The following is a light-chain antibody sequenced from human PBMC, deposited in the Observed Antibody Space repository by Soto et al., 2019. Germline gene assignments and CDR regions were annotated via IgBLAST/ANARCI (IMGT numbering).Light chain of an antibody. V-gene: IGKV1-8*01. CDR2: AAS. Sequence: AIRMTQSPSSLSASTGDRVTITCRASQGISSYLAWYQQKPGKAPKLLIYAASTLQSGVPSRFSGSGSGTDFTLTISCLQSEDLATYYCQQDYSYPPWTFGQGTKVEIK. CDR1: QGISSY. J-gene: IGKJ1*01. CDR3: QQDYSYPPWT.